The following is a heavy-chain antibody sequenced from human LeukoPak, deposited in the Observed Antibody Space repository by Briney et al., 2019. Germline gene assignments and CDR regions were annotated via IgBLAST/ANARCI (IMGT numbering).Heavy chain of an antibody. D-gene: IGHD3-9*01. CDR2: INHSGRT. CDR1: GGSISSSSYY. J-gene: IGHJ5*02. Sequence: SETLSLTCTVSGGSISSSSYYWGWIRQPPGKGLELIGEINHSGRTNYNPSLKSRVTISVDTSKNQFSLNLSSVTAADTAVYYCARSPLTGNYGDWFDPWGQGTLVIVSS. CDR3: ARSPLTGNYGDWFDP. V-gene: IGHV4-39*07.